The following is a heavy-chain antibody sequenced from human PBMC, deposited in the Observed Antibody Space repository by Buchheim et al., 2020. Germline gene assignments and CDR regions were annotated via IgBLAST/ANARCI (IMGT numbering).Heavy chain of an antibody. J-gene: IGHJ6*03. CDR3: AKGDTALVLYYYYMDV. CDR2: ISYDGSNK. D-gene: IGHD5-18*01. CDR1: GFTFSSYG. V-gene: IGHV3-30*18. Sequence: QVQLVESGGGVVQPGRSLRLSCAASGFTFSSYGMHWVRQAPGKGLEWVAVISYDGSNKYYADSVKGRFTISRDNSKNTLYLQMNSLRAEDTAIYYCAKGDTALVLYYYYMDVWGKGTT.